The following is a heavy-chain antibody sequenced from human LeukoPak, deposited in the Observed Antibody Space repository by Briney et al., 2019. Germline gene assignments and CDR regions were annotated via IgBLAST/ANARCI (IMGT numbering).Heavy chain of an antibody. J-gene: IGHJ6*03. CDR3: ARDTAMVTEGLVYYYMDV. Sequence: ASVKVSCKASGYTFTSYAMNWVRQAPGQGLEWMGWINTNTGNPTYAQDFTGRFVFSLDTSVSTAYLQISSLKAEDTAVYYCARDTAMVTEGLVYYYMDVWGKGTTVTVSS. CDR2: INTNTGNP. D-gene: IGHD5-18*01. CDR1: GYTFTSYA. V-gene: IGHV7-4-1*02.